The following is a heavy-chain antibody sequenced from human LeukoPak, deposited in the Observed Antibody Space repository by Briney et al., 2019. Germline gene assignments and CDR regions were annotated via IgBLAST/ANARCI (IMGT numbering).Heavy chain of an antibody. CDR1: GFTFSSYG. CDR2: ISGGGGST. CDR3: AKGRAASSGWNFDY. Sequence: GGSLRLSCAASGFTFSSYGMSWVRQAPGKGLEWVSSISGGGGSTYYADSVKGRFTVSRDNSKNTLYLQMSGLRDDDTAVYYCAKGRAASSGWNFDYGSQGTLVTVSS. D-gene: IGHD6-25*01. V-gene: IGHV3-23*01. J-gene: IGHJ4*02.